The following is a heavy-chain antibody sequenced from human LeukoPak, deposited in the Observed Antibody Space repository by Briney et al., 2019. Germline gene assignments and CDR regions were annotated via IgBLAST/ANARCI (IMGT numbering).Heavy chain of an antibody. D-gene: IGHD3/OR15-3a*01. J-gene: IGHJ5*02. V-gene: IGHV1-2*06. CDR3: ARVGVDLWFDP. Sequence: ASVKVSCKASGYTFTGYYIHWLRQAPGQGLEWMGRINPNSGGTNYAQKFQGRVTMTRDTSISTAYMELSRPKSDDTAVYYCARVGVDLWFDPWGQGTLVTVSS. CDR2: INPNSGGT. CDR1: GYTFTGYY.